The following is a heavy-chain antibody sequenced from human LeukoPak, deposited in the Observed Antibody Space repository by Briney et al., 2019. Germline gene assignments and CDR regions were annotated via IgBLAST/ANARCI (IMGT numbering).Heavy chain of an antibody. J-gene: IGHJ4*02. CDR3: AKYGSGSCYLPYFDY. V-gene: IGHV3-23*01. Sequence: GGSLRLSCAASGFTFSSYAMSWVRQAPGKGLEWVSAISGSGGSTYYADSVKGRFTISRDNSKNTLYLQMNSLRAEDTAVYYCAKYGSGSCYLPYFDYWGQGTLVTVSS. D-gene: IGHD3-10*01. CDR2: ISGSGGST. CDR1: GFTFSSYA.